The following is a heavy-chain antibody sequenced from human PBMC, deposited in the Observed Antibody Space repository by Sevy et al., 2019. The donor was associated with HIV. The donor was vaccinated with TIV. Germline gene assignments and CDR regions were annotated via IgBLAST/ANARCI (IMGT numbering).Heavy chain of an antibody. D-gene: IGHD6-13*01. J-gene: IGHJ6*02. CDR2: ISYDGSNK. V-gene: IGHV3-30-3*01. Sequence: GGSLRLSCAASGFTFSSYAMHWVRQAPGKGLERVAVISYDGSNKYYAHSVKGRFTISRDNSKNRLYLQMNSLRAEDTAVYYCARVEAAAGTGDYYYYGMDVWGQGTTVTVSS. CDR3: ARVEAAAGTGDYYYYGMDV. CDR1: GFTFSSYA.